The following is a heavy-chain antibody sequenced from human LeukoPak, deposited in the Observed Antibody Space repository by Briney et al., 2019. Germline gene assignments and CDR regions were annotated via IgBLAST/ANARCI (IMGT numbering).Heavy chain of an antibody. V-gene: IGHV4-4*02. CDR2: IYHSGST. D-gene: IGHD4-17*01. CDR1: GGSTSSSNW. Sequence: SETLSLTCAVSGGSTSSSNWWSWFRHPPGKGLDGMGEIYHSGSTNYNPSLKSRVTISVDKSKNQFSLKLSSVTAADTAVYYCARDSGDYGPATFDYWGQGTLVTVSS. J-gene: IGHJ4*02. CDR3: ARDSGDYGPATFDY.